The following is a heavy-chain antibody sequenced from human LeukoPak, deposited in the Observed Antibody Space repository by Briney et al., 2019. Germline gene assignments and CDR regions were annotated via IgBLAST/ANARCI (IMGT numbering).Heavy chain of an antibody. D-gene: IGHD3-10*01. CDR2: IYSGGST. CDR1: GFTVSSNY. Sequence: GGSLRLSCAASGFTVSSNYMSWVRQAPGRGLEWVSVIYSGGSTYYADSVKGRFTNSRDNSKNTLFLQMNSLRAGDTAVYYCARGTVTMVDYWGQGTLVTVSS. CDR3: ARGTVTMVDY. J-gene: IGHJ4*02. V-gene: IGHV3-66*01.